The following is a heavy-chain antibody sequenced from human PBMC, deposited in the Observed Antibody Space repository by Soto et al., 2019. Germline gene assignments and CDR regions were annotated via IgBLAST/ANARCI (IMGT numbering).Heavy chain of an antibody. D-gene: IGHD2-8*01. CDR3: LSQRISVLTQAYFDY. CDR2: VYDRGRS. Sequence: SETLSLTCTVAGGSVSNSNYYWGWIRQSPGKGLEWIGSVYDRGRSYSKSSVKSRVTISVDTSKNQFYMNLNSVTASDTAVYVCLSQRISVLTQAYFDYWGPGALVTVSS. CDR1: GGSVSNSNYY. J-gene: IGHJ4*02. V-gene: IGHV4-39*01.